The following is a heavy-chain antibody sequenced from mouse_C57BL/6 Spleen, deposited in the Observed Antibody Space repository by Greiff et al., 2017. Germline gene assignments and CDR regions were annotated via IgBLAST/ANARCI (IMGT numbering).Heavy chain of an antibody. J-gene: IGHJ4*01. Sequence: VKLQESGPELVKPGASVKLSCKASGYAFSSSWMKWVKQRPGKGLEWIGRIYPGDGDTNYNGKFKGKATLTADKSSSTAYMQLSALQTEGSAVYCLGRYLHDNGEEYAMDYWGKGTSVTVSS. CDR2: IYPGDGDT. CDR1: GYAFSSSW. CDR3: GRYLHDNGEEYAMDY. V-gene: IGHV1-82*01. D-gene: IGHD2-4*01.